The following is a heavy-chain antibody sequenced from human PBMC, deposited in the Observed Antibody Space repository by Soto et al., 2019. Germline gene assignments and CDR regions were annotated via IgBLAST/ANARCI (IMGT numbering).Heavy chain of an antibody. V-gene: IGHV3-23*01. CDR3: AKAGPNSHGRNYFDY. CDR2: ITDSGGST. D-gene: IGHD1-26*01. J-gene: IGHJ4*02. CDR1: GFTFSSFA. Sequence: VGSLRLSCAASGFTFSSFAVSWVRQAPGKGLEWVSSITDSGGSTYYADSVKGRFSISRDNSKNALHLQMNNLRAEDTAVYYCAKAGPNSHGRNYFDYWGQGTQVTVSS.